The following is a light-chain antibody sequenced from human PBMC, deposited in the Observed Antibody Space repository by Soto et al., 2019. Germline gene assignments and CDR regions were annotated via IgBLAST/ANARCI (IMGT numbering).Light chain of an antibody. CDR1: QSISSW. CDR2: KAS. J-gene: IGKJ1*01. Sequence: DIQMTQSPSTLSASVGDRVTVTCRASQSISSWLAWYQQKAGKAPKLLIYKASALESGVPLRFSGSASGTEFTLTINSLQPDDFATYYCQHYNRYSATFGQGTKVDIK. CDR3: QHYNRYSAT. V-gene: IGKV1-5*03.